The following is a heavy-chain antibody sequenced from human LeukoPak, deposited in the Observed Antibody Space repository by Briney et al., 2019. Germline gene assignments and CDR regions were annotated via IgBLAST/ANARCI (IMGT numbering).Heavy chain of an antibody. V-gene: IGHV3-49*04. CDR2: IRSKAYGGTT. D-gene: IGHD3-10*01. Sequence: GGSLRPSCTASGFTFGDYAMSWVRQAPGKGLEWVGFIRSKAYGGTTEYAASVKGRFTISRDDSKSIAYLQMNSLKTEDTAVYYCTRGFGEFDYWGQGTLVTVSS. J-gene: IGHJ4*02. CDR1: GFTFGDYA. CDR3: TRGFGEFDY.